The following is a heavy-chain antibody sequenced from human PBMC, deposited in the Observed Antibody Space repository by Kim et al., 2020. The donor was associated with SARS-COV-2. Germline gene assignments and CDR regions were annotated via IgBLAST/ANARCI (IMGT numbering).Heavy chain of an antibody. V-gene: IGHV4-59*01. CDR3: VRSGSYYNFPLYYFDY. Sequence: PSLTGRVTISVDTAKNQFSLKLSSVTAADTAVYYCVRSGSYYNFPLYYFDYWGQGTLVTVSS. J-gene: IGHJ4*02. D-gene: IGHD3-10*01.